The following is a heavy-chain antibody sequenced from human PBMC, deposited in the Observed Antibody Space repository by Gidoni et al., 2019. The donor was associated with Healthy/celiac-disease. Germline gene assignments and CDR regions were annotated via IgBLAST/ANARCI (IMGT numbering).Heavy chain of an antibody. CDR1: GYTFTGDY. V-gene: IGHV1-2*04. Sequence: QVQLVQSGAEVKKPGASVKVSCKASGYTFTGDYMHWVRQAPGQGLEWMGWINPNSGGTNYAQKFQGWVTMTRDTSISTAYMELSRLRSDDTAVYYCARSSIAVAGEPYYFDYWGQGTLVTVSS. CDR2: INPNSGGT. CDR3: ARSSIAVAGEPYYFDY. J-gene: IGHJ4*02. D-gene: IGHD6-19*01.